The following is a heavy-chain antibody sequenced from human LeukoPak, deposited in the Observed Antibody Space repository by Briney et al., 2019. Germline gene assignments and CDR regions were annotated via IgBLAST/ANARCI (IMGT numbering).Heavy chain of an antibody. D-gene: IGHD1-14*01. J-gene: IGHJ4*02. V-gene: IGHV3-15*01. CDR3: TADVPGSSRLLDY. CDR1: GFTFNDAW. CDR2: IKSNAAGGTR. Sequence: GGSLRLSCAASGFTFNDAWMNWVRQAPGKGLEWVGRIKSNAAGGTRDYAAPVEGRFSISRDDSKNTLYLQMNSLKTEDTAVYFCTADVPGSSRLLDYWGQGTLVTVSS.